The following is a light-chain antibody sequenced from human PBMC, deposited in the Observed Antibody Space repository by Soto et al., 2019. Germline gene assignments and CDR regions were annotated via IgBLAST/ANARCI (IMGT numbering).Light chain of an antibody. V-gene: IGKV3-15*01. J-gene: IGKJ1*01. Sequence: EIVMAQSPATLSVSPVEGATLSCMASQSIRTNLAWFQQKPGQAPRLLIYGASTRPTGIPVRFSGSGSGTEFTLTISSLQSEDFAVYYCQQYNDWPETFGQGTKVDIK. CDR1: QSIRTN. CDR3: QQYNDWPET. CDR2: GAS.